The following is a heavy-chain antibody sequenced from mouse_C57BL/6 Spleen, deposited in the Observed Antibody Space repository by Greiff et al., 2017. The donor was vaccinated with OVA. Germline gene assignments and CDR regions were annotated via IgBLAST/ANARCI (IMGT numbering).Heavy chain of an antibody. V-gene: IGHV3-6*01. J-gene: IGHJ2*01. CDR1: GYSITSGYY. CDR2: ISYDGSN. D-gene: IGHD2-1*01. CDR3: ARGGYYGNYDV. Sequence: EVQLQESGPGLVKPSQSLSLTCSVTGYSITSGYYWNWIRQFPGNKLEWMGYISYDGSNNYNPSLKNRISITRDTSKNQFFLKWNSVTTEDTATYYCARGGYYGNYDVWGQGTTLTVSS.